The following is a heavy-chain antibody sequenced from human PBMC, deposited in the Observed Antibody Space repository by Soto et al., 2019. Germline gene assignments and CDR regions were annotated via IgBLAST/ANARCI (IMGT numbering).Heavy chain of an antibody. Sequence: EVQLLESGGDLVQPGWSLRLSCAASGFTFSNFAMSWVRQAPGRGLEWVSGISASGRDIHYADSVKDRFTVSRDNSKNTLYLQMNSLRAEDTAIYYCAKGQTIGWYYFDYWGQGALVTVSS. CDR2: ISASGRDI. J-gene: IGHJ4*02. V-gene: IGHV3-23*01. CDR1: GFTFSNFA. CDR3: AKGQTIGWYYFDY. D-gene: IGHD6-19*01.